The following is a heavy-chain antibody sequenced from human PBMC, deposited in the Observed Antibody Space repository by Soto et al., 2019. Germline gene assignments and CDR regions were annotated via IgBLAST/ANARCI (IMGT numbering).Heavy chain of an antibody. CDR3: ARLAYNYGFTFDY. D-gene: IGHD5-18*01. CDR1: GGSISSDY. CDR2: VYYNGNT. Sequence: SETLSLTCTVSGGSISSDYWTWIRQPPGERLEWIGYVYYNGNTNYNSSLKSRVTISIDTSKNQFSLKLNSVTAADTAVYFCARLAYNYGFTFDYWGRGTLVTVYS. J-gene: IGHJ4*02. V-gene: IGHV4-59*01.